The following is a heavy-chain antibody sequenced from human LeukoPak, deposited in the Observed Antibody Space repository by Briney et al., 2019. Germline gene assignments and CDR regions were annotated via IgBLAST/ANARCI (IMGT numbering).Heavy chain of an antibody. D-gene: IGHD6-13*01. Sequence: PGRSLRLSCAASGFTFSSYAMHWVRQAPGKGLEWVAVISYDGSNKYYADSVKGRFTISRDNSKNTLYLQMNSLRAEDTAVYYCARDQASSWYPIDYWGQGTLVTVSS. CDR3: ARDQASSWYPIDY. CDR2: ISYDGSNK. V-gene: IGHV3-30-3*01. CDR1: GFTFSSYA. J-gene: IGHJ4*02.